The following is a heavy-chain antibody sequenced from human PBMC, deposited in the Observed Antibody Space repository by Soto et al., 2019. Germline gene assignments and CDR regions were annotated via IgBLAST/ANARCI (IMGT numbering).Heavy chain of an antibody. CDR3: ARDPGYS. CDR1: GFTVSSEA. V-gene: IGHV3-53*01. J-gene: IGHJ4*02. Sequence: GVSLRLSCAASGFTVSSEAMSWVRQAPGKALEGVSVIYSGGRTYYADSVKGRFSISRDNSKNMVYLQMDSLRVEDTAVYYCARDPGYSWGQGPRVPDSP. CDR2: IYSGGRT. D-gene: IGHD2-15*01.